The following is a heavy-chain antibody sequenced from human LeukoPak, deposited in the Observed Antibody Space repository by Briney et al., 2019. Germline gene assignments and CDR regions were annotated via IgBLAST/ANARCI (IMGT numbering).Heavy chain of an antibody. V-gene: IGHV4-38-2*02. CDR2: IYHSGST. J-gene: IGHJ4*02. CDR1: GYSISSGYY. D-gene: IGHD4-11*01. Sequence: PSETLSLTCTVSGYSISSGYYWGWIRQPPGKGLEWIGSIYHSGSTYYNPSLKSRVTISVATSKNQFSLRLSSATAADTAVYYCAAMTSVTTGDYWGQGTLVTVSS. CDR3: AAMTSVTTGDY.